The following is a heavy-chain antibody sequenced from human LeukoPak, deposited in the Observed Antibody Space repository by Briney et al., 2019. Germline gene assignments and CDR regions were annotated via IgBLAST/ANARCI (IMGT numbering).Heavy chain of an antibody. V-gene: IGHV1-69*04. J-gene: IGHJ4*02. CDR3: ARSAYGDYYFDY. Sequence: SVKVSCKASGGTFSSYAISWVRQAPGQGLEWMGRIIPILGIANYAQKFQGRVTITADKSTSTAYMELSSLRSEDTAVYYCARSAYGDYYFDYRGQGTLVTVSS. CDR2: IIPILGIA. D-gene: IGHD4-17*01. CDR1: GGTFSSYA.